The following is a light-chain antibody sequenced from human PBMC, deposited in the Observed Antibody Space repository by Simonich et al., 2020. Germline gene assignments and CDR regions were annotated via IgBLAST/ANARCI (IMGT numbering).Light chain of an antibody. CDR3: QQYYSTPPLT. Sequence: DIVMTQSPDSLAVSLGERATINCKSSQSVLYSSNNKNYLAWYQQKPGQPPKLLIYWASNRESGVPARFSGNGSGTDFTLTISSLQAEDVAVYYCQQYYSTPPLTFGGGTKVEIK. CDR1: QSVLYSSNNKNY. J-gene: IGKJ4*01. CDR2: WAS. V-gene: IGKV4-1*01.